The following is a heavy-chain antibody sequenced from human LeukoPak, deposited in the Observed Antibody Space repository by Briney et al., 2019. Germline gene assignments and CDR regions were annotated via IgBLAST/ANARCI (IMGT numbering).Heavy chain of an antibody. V-gene: IGHV3-53*01. Sequence: GGSLRLTCAASGFTVSTNYMSWVRQAPGKGLEWVSVIYSGDTTFYADSVKGRFTLSRDNSKNTLYFQMNSLRAEDTAVYYCARGSGDGYRLDQWGQGTLVSVSS. J-gene: IGHJ5*02. CDR3: ARGSGDGYRLDQ. D-gene: IGHD5-24*01. CDR2: IYSGDTT. CDR1: GFTVSTNY.